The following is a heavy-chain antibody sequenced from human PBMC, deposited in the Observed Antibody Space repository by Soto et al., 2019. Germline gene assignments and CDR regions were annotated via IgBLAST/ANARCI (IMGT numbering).Heavy chain of an antibody. CDR2: IYYSGST. CDR1: GGSISSGGYY. D-gene: IGHD6-13*01. J-gene: IGHJ6*03. Sequence: SETLSLTCTVSGGSISSGGYYWTWIRQHPGKGLEWIGYIYYSGSTNYNPSLKSRVTISVDTSKNQFSLKLSSVTAADTAVYYCARAAAGTGLDYYYYYMAVWGKGTTVTVSS. CDR3: ARAAAGTGLDYYYYYMAV. V-gene: IGHV4-31*03.